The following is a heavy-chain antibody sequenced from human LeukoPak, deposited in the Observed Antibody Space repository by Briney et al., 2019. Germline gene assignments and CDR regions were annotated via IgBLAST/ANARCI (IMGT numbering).Heavy chain of an antibody. CDR2: NNGDGSTT. CDR3: ARDPRNVGLAP. V-gene: IGHV3-74*01. CDR1: GFSLSGYW. Sequence: GGSLRLPCVASGFSLSGYWMYWVRQAPGKGLMYISRNNGDGSTTNYADVVKGRFTMSRDNVKTTLYLQMNSLRVEDTAVYYCARDPRNVGLAPWGQGTLVTVSS. D-gene: IGHD2-15*01. J-gene: IGHJ5*02.